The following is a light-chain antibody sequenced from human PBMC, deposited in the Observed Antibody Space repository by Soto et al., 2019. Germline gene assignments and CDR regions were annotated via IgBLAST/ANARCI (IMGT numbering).Light chain of an antibody. J-gene: IGKJ1*01. CDR1: QSIHTW. V-gene: IGKV1-5*03. Sequence: DIQMTQSPSTLSASVGDRITITCRASQSIHTWLAWYQQKPGTVPKLLISGASTLESGVPSRFSGSGSGTEFTLTISSLQPDDFATYYCQQYNSYSRTFGQGTKVDIK. CDR2: GAS. CDR3: QQYNSYSRT.